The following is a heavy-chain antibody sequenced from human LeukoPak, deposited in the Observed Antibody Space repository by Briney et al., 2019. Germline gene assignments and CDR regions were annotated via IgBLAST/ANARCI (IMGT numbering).Heavy chain of an antibody. CDR1: GYSLTIGYY. Sequence: SETLSVTRAVSGYSLTIGYYWGWIRQPPGKGRGWSGSIDHSGRTFYNPSLKSRVTISVDTSKNQFALKLSSETAADTAVYYCARHLRHYGYDAFEIWGQGTMVTV. CDR3: ARHLRHYGYDAFEI. J-gene: IGHJ3*02. D-gene: IGHD4-17*01. CDR2: IDHSGRT. V-gene: IGHV4-38-2*01.